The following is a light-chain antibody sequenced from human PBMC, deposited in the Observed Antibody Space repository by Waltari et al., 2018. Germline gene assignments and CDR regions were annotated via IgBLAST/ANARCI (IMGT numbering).Light chain of an antibody. V-gene: IGKV3-11*01. CDR3: QQHSSWTPHT. J-gene: IGKJ2*01. Sequence: EIVLTQSPATLSLSPGETATLSSRASQSVGTYLAWYQQKPGQAPRLLIYDASNRATGIPDRFRGSGSGTDFTLTISSLEPEDFALYYCQQHSSWTPHTFGQGARLEIK. CDR2: DAS. CDR1: QSVGTY.